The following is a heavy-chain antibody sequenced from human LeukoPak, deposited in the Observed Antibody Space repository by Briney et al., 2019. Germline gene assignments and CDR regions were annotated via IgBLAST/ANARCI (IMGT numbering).Heavy chain of an antibody. CDR3: AKDQRMVVTLDAFDI. D-gene: IGHD2-21*02. J-gene: IGHJ3*02. V-gene: IGHV3-30-3*01. CDR1: GFTFSSYA. CDR2: ISYDGSNK. Sequence: GGSLRLSCAASGFTFSSYAMHWVRQAPGKGLEWVAVISYDGSNKYYADSVKGRFTISRDNSKNTLYLQMNSLRAEDTAVYYCAKDQRMVVTLDAFDIWGQGTMVTVSS.